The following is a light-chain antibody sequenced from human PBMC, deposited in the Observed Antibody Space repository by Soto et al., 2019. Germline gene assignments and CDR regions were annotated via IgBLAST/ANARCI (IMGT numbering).Light chain of an antibody. CDR1: SSDVGGSNY. V-gene: IGLV2-14*01. Sequence: QSALTQPASVSGSPGQSIAISCTGTSSDVGGSNYVSWYQQQPGKAPQLMIYDVSSRPSGVSNRFSGSKSGNTASLTISGLQAEDEADYYCNSYTSSSTYVFGTGTKLTVL. J-gene: IGLJ1*01. CDR3: NSYTSSSTYV. CDR2: DVS.